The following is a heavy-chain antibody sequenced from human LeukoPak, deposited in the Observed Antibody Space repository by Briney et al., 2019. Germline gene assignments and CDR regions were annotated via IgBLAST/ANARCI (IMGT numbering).Heavy chain of an antibody. D-gene: IGHD4-17*01. CDR1: GGSISSGSYY. Sequence: SQTLSLTCTVSGGSISSGSYYWSWIRQPAGKGLEWIGRIYTSGSTNYNPSLKSRVTISVDRSKNQFSLKLSSVTAADTAVYYCASHYGDYEYFQHWGQGTLVTVSS. V-gene: IGHV4-61*02. J-gene: IGHJ1*01. CDR2: IYTSGST. CDR3: ASHYGDYEYFQH.